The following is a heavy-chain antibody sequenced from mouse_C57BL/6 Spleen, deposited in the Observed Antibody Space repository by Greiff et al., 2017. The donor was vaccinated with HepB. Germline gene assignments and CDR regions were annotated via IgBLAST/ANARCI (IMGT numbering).Heavy chain of an antibody. CDR1: GYTFTSYW. CDR2: IDPSDSET. D-gene: IGHD2-13*01. CDR3: ARGGDPDWYFDV. V-gene: IGHV1-52*01. Sequence: QVQLQQSGAELVRPGSSVKLSCKASGYTFTSYWMHWVKQRPIQGLEWIGNIDPSDSETHYNQKFKDKATLTVDKSSSTAYMQLSSLTSEDSAVYYCARGGDPDWYFDVWGTGTTVTVSS. J-gene: IGHJ1*03.